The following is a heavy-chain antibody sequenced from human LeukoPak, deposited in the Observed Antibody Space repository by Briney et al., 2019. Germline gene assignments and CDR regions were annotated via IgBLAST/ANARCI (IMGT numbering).Heavy chain of an antibody. D-gene: IGHD3-10*01. J-gene: IGHJ4*02. V-gene: IGHV3-33*01. Sequence: PGGSLRLSCAASGFTFSSYGMHWVRQAPGKGLEWVAVIWYDGSNKYYADSVKGRFTISRDNSKNTLYLQMNSLRAEDTAVYYCARDGTWGGVIIQPDYWGQGTLVTVSS. CDR1: GFTFSSYG. CDR3: ARDGTWGGVIIQPDY. CDR2: IWYDGSNK.